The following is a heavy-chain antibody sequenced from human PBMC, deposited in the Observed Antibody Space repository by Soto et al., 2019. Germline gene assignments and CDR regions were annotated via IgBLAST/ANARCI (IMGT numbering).Heavy chain of an antibody. J-gene: IGHJ4*02. V-gene: IGHV4-59*01. D-gene: IGHD3-22*01. CDR1: GGSISSYY. Sequence: SETLSLTCTVSGGSISSYYWSWIRQPPGKGLEWIGYIYYSGSTNYNPSLKSRVTISVDTSKNQFSLKLSSVTAADTAVYYCAGNYDSSDYYYFDYWGQGTLVTVSS. CDR3: AGNYDSSDYYYFDY. CDR2: IYYSGST.